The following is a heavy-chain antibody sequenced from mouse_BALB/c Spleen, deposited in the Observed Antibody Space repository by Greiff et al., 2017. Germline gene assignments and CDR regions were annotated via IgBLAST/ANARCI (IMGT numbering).Heavy chain of an antibody. CDR3: ARVDYYYGSSLGY. V-gene: IGHV2-2*02. J-gene: IGHJ2*01. D-gene: IGHD1-1*01. CDR2: IWSGGST. CDR1: GFSLTSYG. Sequence: VKLVESGPGLVQPSQSLSITCTVSGFSLTSYGVHWVRQSPGKGLEWLGVIWSGGSTDYNAAFISRLSISKDNSKSQVFFKMNSLQANDTAIYYCARVDYYYGSSLGYWGQGTTLTVSS.